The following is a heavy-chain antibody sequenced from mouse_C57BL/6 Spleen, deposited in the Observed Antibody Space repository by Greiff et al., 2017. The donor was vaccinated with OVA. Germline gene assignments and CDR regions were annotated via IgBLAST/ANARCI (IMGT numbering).Heavy chain of an antibody. CDR2: IDPENGDT. CDR3: TTMTTQNY. J-gene: IGHJ2*01. Sequence: EVHLVESGAELVRPGASVKLSCTASGFNIKDDYMHWVKQRPEQGLEWIGWIDPENGDTEYASKFQGKATITADTSSNTAYLQLSSLTYEDTTVYYCTTMTTQNYWGQGTTLTVSS. D-gene: IGHD3-2*02. V-gene: IGHV14-4*01. CDR1: GFNIKDDY.